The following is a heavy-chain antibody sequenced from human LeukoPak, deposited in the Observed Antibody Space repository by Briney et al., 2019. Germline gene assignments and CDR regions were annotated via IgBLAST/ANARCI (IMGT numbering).Heavy chain of an antibody. V-gene: IGHV4-31*03. J-gene: IGHJ6*02. CDR3: AGSYRSASISNGMDV. CDR1: GGSISSGAFY. CDR2: TYYSGST. D-gene: IGHD6-6*01. Sequence: PSETLFLTCTVSGGSISSGAFYWSWIRQHPGKGLEWIGYTYYSGSTYYNPSLRSRVTISVDTSKNQFSLKLSSVTAADTAVYYCAGSYRSASISNGMDVWGQGTTVTVSS.